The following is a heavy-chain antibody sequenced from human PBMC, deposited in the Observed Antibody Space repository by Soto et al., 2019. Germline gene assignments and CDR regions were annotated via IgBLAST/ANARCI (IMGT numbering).Heavy chain of an antibody. CDR3: AKTLSDSWYYFDY. CDR2: IYPGDSDT. Sequence: PGESLKISCKGSGYSFTTYWIGWVRQMPGKGLEWMGIIYPGDSDTRYSPSFQGQVTISADKSISTAYLQWGSLKASDTAMYYCAKTLSDSWYYFDYWGQGTLVTVSS. V-gene: IGHV5-51*01. D-gene: IGHD6-13*01. CDR1: GYSFTTYW. J-gene: IGHJ4*02.